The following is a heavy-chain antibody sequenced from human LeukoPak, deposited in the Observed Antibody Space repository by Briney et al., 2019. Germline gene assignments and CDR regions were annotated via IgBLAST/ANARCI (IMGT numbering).Heavy chain of an antibody. J-gene: IGHJ4*02. CDR1: GYTFTSYA. CDR2: INLNTGNP. V-gene: IGHV7-4-1*02. CDR3: ARAYQRLGELSLPDY. D-gene: IGHD3-16*02. Sequence: ASVKVSCKASGYTFTSYAMNWVRQAPGQGLEWMGWINLNTGNPSYAQGLTGRFVFSLDTSVSTAYLQITSLKADDTAVYYCARAYQRLGELSLPDYWGQGTLVTVSS.